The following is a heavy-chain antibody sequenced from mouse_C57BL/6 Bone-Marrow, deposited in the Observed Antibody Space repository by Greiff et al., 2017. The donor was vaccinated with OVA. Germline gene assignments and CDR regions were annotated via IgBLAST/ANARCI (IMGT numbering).Heavy chain of an antibody. CDR3: ARECDYDANYFDY. V-gene: IGHV5-4*01. D-gene: IGHD2-4*01. CDR1: GFTFSSYA. J-gene: IGHJ2*01. CDR2: ISDGGSYT. Sequence: EVKLMESGGGLVKPGGSLKLSCAASGFTFSSYAMSWVRQTPEKRLEWVATISDGGSYTYYPDNVKGRFTISRDNAKNNLYLQMSHLKSEDTAMYYCARECDYDANYFDYWGQGTTLTVSS.